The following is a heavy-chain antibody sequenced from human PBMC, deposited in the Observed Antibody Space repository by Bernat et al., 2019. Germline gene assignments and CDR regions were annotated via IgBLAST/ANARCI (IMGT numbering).Heavy chain of an antibody. D-gene: IGHD1-26*01. CDR2: INGGTSHT. Sequence: QVQLVQSGAEVRKPGASVRVSCKTSGYTFANYAIHWVRQAPGQRLEWMGWINGGTSHTRDEQKFQGRFTITRDTSASTVYMDLSSLRSDDTDVYYCARSIDPAPGWEGRFDYWGQGTQVTVSS. J-gene: IGHJ4*02. V-gene: IGHV1-3*01. CDR3: ARSIDPAPGWEGRFDY. CDR1: GYTFANYA.